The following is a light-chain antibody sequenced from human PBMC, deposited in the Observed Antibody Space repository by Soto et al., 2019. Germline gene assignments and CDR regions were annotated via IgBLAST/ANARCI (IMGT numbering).Light chain of an antibody. Sequence: EIVLTQSPGTLSLSPGERVTLSCRASQSVSSSYFAWYQQKPGQAPRLLIYGASSRATGIPDRFSGSGSGTDFTLTISGLEPEEFAVYYCQQYGSSPETFGQGTKLEIK. CDR3: QQYGSSPET. J-gene: IGKJ2*01. V-gene: IGKV3-20*01. CDR1: QSVSSSY. CDR2: GAS.